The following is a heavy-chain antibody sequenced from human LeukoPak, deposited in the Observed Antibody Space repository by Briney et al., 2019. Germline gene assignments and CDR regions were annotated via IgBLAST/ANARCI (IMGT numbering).Heavy chain of an antibody. CDR2: IYSGGST. CDR1: GFTVSSNY. CDR3: AREDSSGYFSSY. V-gene: IGHV3-66*01. J-gene: IGHJ4*02. Sequence: GGSLRLSCAASGFTVSSNYMSWVRQAPGKGLEWVSVIYSGGSTYYADSVKGRFTISRDNSKSTLYLQMNSLRAEDTAVYYCAREDSSGYFSSYWGQGTLVTVSS. D-gene: IGHD3-22*01.